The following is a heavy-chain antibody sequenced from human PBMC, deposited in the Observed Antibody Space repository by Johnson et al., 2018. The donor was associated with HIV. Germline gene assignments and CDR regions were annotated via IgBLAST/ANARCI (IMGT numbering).Heavy chain of an antibody. Sequence: VQLVESGGGLVQSGGSLRLSCAASGFTFSSYAMSWVRQAPGKGLEWVSAISGSGGSTYYADSVKGRFTISRDNSKNTLYLQMNSLKTEDTAVYYCARVVTMIVVDGGIEAFDIWGQGTMVTVSS. CDR2: ISGSGGST. CDR3: ARVVTMIVVDGGIEAFDI. J-gene: IGHJ3*02. CDR1: GFTFSSYA. D-gene: IGHD3-22*01. V-gene: IGHV3-23*04.